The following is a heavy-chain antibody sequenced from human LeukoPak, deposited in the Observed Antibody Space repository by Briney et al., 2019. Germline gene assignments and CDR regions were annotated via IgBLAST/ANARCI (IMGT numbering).Heavy chain of an antibody. J-gene: IGHJ4*02. CDR1: GFTFDDYA. CDR3: AKDMRGATTSFDY. Sequence: GGSLRLSCAASGFTFDDYAMHWVRQAPGKGLEWVSGISWNSGSIGYVDSVKGRFTISRDNAKNSLYLQMNSLRAEDTALYYCAKDMRGATTSFDYWGQGTLVTVSS. D-gene: IGHD1-26*01. V-gene: IGHV3-9*01. CDR2: ISWNSGSI.